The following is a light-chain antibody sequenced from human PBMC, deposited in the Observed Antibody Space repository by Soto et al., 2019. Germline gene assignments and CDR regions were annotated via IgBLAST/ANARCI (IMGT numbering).Light chain of an antibody. CDR1: QVLGSGS. V-gene: IGKV3-20*01. CDR2: GAS. CDR3: QLYGSSPGT. Sequence: EIVLTQSPGTLSLSPGERATLSCRASQVLGSGSLAWYQHKPGQAPRLLIYGASNRATGSPDRFSGSGSGTDFTLTISRLEPADFAVYYCQLYGSSPGTFGQGTKVEIK. J-gene: IGKJ1*01.